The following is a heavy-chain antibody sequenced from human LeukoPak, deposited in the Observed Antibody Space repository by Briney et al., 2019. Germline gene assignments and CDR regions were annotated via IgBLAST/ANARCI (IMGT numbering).Heavy chain of an antibody. V-gene: IGHV3-53*04. Sequence: GGSLRLSCAASGFTVSSNYMSWVRRAPGKGLEWVSVIYSGGSTYYADSVKGRFTISRHNSKSTLYLQMNSLRAEDTAVYYCARDLAAARGNWFDPWGQGTQVTVSS. J-gene: IGHJ5*02. CDR2: IYSGGST. D-gene: IGHD6-6*01. CDR3: ARDLAAARGNWFDP. CDR1: GFTVSSNY.